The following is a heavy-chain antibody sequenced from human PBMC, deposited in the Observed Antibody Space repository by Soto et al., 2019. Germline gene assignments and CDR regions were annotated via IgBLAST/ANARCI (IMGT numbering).Heavy chain of an antibody. CDR1: GVSISSYY. D-gene: IGHD3-10*01. CDR2: IYYSGST. CDR3: SAGITMVRGVITGGLSFDY. J-gene: IGHJ4*02. Sequence: SETLSLTCTVSGVSISSYYWSWIRQPPGKGLEWIGYIYYSGSTNYNPSLKSRVTISVDTSKNQFSLKLSSVTAADTAVYYCSAGITMVRGVITGGLSFDYWGQGTLVTVSS. V-gene: IGHV4-59*01.